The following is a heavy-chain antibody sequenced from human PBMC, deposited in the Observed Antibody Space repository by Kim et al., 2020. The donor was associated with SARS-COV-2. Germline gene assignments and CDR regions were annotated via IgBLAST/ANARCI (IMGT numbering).Heavy chain of an antibody. CDR2: INAGNGNT. J-gene: IGHJ4*02. Sequence: ASVKVSCKASGYTFTTYAMHWVRQAPGQRLEWMGWINAGNGNTKYSQKLQGRVTITRDTSASTAYMELSSLRVEDTAVYYCARGYGFCSATSCQTADSWGQGTLVTVSS. D-gene: IGHD2-2*03. V-gene: IGHV1-3*01. CDR3: ARGYGFCSATSCQTADS. CDR1: GYTFTTYA.